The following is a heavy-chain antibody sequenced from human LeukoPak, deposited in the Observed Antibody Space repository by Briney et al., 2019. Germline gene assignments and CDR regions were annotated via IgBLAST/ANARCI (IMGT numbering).Heavy chain of an antibody. Sequence: GGSLRLSCAASGFTFSSYWMHWVRKAPGKGVEWVSAISGSGGSTYYADSVKGGFTISRDDSKNTLYLQMNSLRAADTAVYYCAKEPGTTSGFMDYWGQGTLVTVSS. J-gene: IGHJ4*02. D-gene: IGHD1-7*01. V-gene: IGHV3-23*01. CDR1: GFTFSSYW. CDR2: ISGSGGST. CDR3: AKEPGTTSGFMDY.